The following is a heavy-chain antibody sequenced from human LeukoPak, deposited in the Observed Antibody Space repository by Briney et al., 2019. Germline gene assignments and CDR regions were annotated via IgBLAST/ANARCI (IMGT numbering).Heavy chain of an antibody. CDR3: AKDLLVTGGYDFWSGYPHAFDI. Sequence: GGSLRLSCAASGFTFSNYAMSWVRQAPGKGLEWVSAISGSGGSTYYADSVKGRFTISRDNSKNTLYLQMNSLRAEDTAVYYCAKDLLVTGGYDFWSGYPHAFDIWDQGTMVTVSS. V-gene: IGHV3-23*01. J-gene: IGHJ3*02. CDR2: ISGSGGST. D-gene: IGHD3-3*01. CDR1: GFTFSNYA.